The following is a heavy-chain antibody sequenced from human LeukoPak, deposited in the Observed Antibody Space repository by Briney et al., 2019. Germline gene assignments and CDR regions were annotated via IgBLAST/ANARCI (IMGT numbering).Heavy chain of an antibody. CDR2: MSGRSERT. CDR1: EFTFSNCA. J-gene: IGHJ4*02. V-gene: IGHV3-23*01. Sequence: GGSLRLSCAASEFTFSNCAMNRVRQAPGKGLEWVSGMSGRSERTSYAESVKGRFTISRDNSKSTLFLQMNSLRAEDTAVYYCAKRVKDGYNTPIAYWGQGTLVTVSS. D-gene: IGHD5-24*01. CDR3: AKRVKDGYNTPIAY.